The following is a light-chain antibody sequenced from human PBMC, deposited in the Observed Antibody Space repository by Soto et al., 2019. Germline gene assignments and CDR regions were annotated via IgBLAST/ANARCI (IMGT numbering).Light chain of an antibody. CDR2: GNS. CDR1: SSNIGAGYD. Sequence: QSVLTQPPSVSGAPGQRVTISCTGSSSNIGAGYDVHWYQQLPGTAPKLLIYGNSNRPSGVPDRFSGSKSGTSASLAIPGLQAEDEADYYCQSYDSSLSGSVLGGGTKLTVL. V-gene: IGLV1-40*01. CDR3: QSYDSSLSGSV. J-gene: IGLJ3*02.